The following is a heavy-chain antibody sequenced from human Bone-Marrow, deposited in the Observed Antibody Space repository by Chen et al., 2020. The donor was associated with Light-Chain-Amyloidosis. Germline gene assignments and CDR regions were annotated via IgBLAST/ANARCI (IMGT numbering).Heavy chain of an antibody. CDR1: GFRFTSYW. CDR3: AGDPDIAEAGGFEP. D-gene: IGHD2-15*01. V-gene: IGHV5-51*01. J-gene: IGHJ5*02. Sequence: EVQLVQSGPEVKKPGESLKISCQGSGFRFTSYWIAWVRQTPGQGLEWMVIIYPGGSDTGYNASVQGRVHMSADRSTSTVYLEWNSLKAADTGMYYCAGDPDIAEAGGFEPWGQGTLVVVSS. CDR2: IYPGGSDT.